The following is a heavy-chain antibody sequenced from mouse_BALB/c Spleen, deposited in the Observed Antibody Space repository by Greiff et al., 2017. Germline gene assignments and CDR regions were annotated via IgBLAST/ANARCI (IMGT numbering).Heavy chain of an antibody. CDR2: IWGDGST. D-gene: IGHD2-3*01. CDR1: GFSLTGYG. Sequence: VNVVESGPGLVAPSQSLSITCTVSGFSLTGYGVNWVRQPPGKGLEWLGMIWGDGSTDYNSALKSRLSISKDNSKSQVFLKMNSLQTDDTARYYCARDEIYDGYYVGAMDYWGQGTSVTVSS. V-gene: IGHV2-6-7*01. J-gene: IGHJ4*01. CDR3: ARDEIYDGYYVGAMDY.